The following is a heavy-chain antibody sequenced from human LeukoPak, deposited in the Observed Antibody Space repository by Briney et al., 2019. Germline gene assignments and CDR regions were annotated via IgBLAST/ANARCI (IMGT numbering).Heavy chain of an antibody. CDR2: MNPNSGNT. V-gene: IGHV1-8*01. CDR3: ARGRRRGIAAADWFDP. J-gene: IGHJ5*02. CDR1: GYTFTSYD. D-gene: IGHD6-13*01. Sequence: ASVKVSRKASGYTFTSYDINWVRQATGQGLEWMGWMNPNSGNTGYAQKFQGRVTMTRNTSISTAYMELSSLRSEDTAVYYCARGRRRGIAAADWFDPWGQGTLVTVSS.